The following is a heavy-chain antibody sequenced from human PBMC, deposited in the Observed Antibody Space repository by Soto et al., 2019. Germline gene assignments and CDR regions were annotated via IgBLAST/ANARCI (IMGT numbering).Heavy chain of an antibody. V-gene: IGHV1-24*01. D-gene: IGHD6-6*01. J-gene: IGHJ4*02. CDR3: ATASYGAARPGDY. CDR1: GYTLTELS. CDR2: FDPEDGET. Sequence: ASVKVSCKVSGYTLTELSMHWVRQAPGKGLEWMGGFDPEDGETIYAQKFQGRVTMTEDTSTDTAYMELSSLRSEETAAYSCATASYGAARPGDYWGQGTRVTVSS.